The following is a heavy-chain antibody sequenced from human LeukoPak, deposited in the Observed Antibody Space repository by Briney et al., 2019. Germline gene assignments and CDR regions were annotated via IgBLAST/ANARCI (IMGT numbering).Heavy chain of an antibody. CDR3: ARSPLNYYDSSGWDY. CDR2: ITAYNDNT. D-gene: IGHD3-22*01. Sequence: ASVKVSCKASGYTFTSYGISWVRQAPGQGLEWMGWITAYNDNTNYAQKLQGRVTMTTDTSTSTAYMELRSLRSDDTAVYYCARSPLNYYDSSGWDYWGQGTLVTVSS. V-gene: IGHV1-18*01. J-gene: IGHJ4*02. CDR1: GYTFTSYG.